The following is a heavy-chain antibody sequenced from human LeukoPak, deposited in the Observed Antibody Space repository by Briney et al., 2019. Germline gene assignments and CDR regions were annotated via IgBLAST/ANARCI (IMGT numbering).Heavy chain of an antibody. Sequence: PSEALSLTCTVSGGSISSYYWSWIRQPPGKGLEWIGYIYYSGSTNYNPSLKSRVTISVDTSKNQFSLKLSSVTAADTAVYYCARGRRLLWFHWGQGTLVTVSS. J-gene: IGHJ4*02. CDR2: IYYSGST. CDR1: GGSISSYY. CDR3: ARGRRLLWFH. D-gene: IGHD3-10*01. V-gene: IGHV4-59*12.